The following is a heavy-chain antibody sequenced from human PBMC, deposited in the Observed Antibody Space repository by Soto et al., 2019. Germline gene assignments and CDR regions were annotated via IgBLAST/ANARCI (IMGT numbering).Heavy chain of an antibody. CDR3: VQTDTVDTAMNNDY. CDR2: ISYDGSNK. V-gene: IGHV3-30*03. D-gene: IGHD5-18*01. J-gene: IGHJ4*02. Sequence: QPGGSLRLSCAASGFTFSSYGMHWVRQAPGKGLEWVAVISYDGSNKYYADSVKGRFTISRDNSKNTLYLQMNSLRAEDTAVYYCVQTDTVDTAMNNDYWGQGTLVTVSS. CDR1: GFTFSSYG.